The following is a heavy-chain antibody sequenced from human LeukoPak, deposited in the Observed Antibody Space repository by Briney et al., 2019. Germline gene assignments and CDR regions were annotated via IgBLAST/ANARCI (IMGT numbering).Heavy chain of an antibody. D-gene: IGHD3-10*01. CDR3: ASSLRRTMVRGVIPSNFDY. J-gene: IGHJ4*02. Sequence: SVKVSCKASGGTFSSYAISWVRQAPGQGLEWMGGIIPIFGTANYAQKFQGRVTITADESTSTAYMELSSLRSEDTAVYYCASSLRRTMVRGVIPSNFDYWGQGTLVTVSS. V-gene: IGHV1-69*13. CDR2: IIPIFGTA. CDR1: GGTFSSYA.